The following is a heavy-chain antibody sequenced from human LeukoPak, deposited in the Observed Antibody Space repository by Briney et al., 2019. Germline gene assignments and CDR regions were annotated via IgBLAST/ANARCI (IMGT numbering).Heavy chain of an antibody. Sequence: PSETLSLTCTVSGGSISSYYWSWIRQPPGKGLERIGYSYYSGSTNYNPSLKSRVTISVDTSKNQFSLKLSSVTAADTAVYYCARGASYSSGWYNWFDPWGQGTLVTVSS. V-gene: IGHV4-59*13. CDR2: SYYSGST. CDR3: ARGASYSSGWYNWFDP. CDR1: GGSISSYY. J-gene: IGHJ5*02. D-gene: IGHD6-19*01.